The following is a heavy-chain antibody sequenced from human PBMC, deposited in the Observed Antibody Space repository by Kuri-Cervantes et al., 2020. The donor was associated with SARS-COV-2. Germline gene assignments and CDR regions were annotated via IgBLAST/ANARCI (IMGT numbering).Heavy chain of an antibody. CDR2: ISYDGSNK. CDR3: AKLGYSSTDAFDI. CDR1: GFTFSSYG. D-gene: IGHD4-11*01. J-gene: IGHJ3*02. V-gene: IGHV3-30*18. Sequence: GESLKISCAASGFTFSSYGMHWVRQAPGKGLEWVAVISYDGSNKYYADSVKGRFTISRDNSKNTLYLQMNSLRAEDTAVYYCAKLGYSSTDAFDIWGQGTMVTVSS.